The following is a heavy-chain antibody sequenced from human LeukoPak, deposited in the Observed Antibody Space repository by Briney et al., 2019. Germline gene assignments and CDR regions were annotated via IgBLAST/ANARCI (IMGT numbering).Heavy chain of an antibody. CDR3: ARNYGSGERWFDP. D-gene: IGHD3-10*01. Sequence: SETLSLTCAVYGGSFSGYYWSWIRQPPGKGLEWIGEINHSGSTNYNPSLKSRVTISVDTSKNQFSLKLSSVTAADTAVYYCARNYGSGERWFDPWGQGTLVTVSS. V-gene: IGHV4-34*01. CDR1: GGSFSGYY. CDR2: INHSGST. J-gene: IGHJ5*02.